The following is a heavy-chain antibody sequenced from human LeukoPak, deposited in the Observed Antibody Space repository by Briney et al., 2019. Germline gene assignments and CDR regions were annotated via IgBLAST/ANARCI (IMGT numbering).Heavy chain of an antibody. CDR1: GFTFSSYT. D-gene: IGHD5-18*01. CDR2: IGTSSTTI. CDR3: ARDPVDTAVVRGDY. J-gene: IGHJ4*02. V-gene: IGHV3-48*01. Sequence: QTGGSLRLSCAASGFTFSSYTMNWVRQPPGKGLEWVSNIGTSSTTIYYADSVKGRFTISRDNAKNSLYLQMNSLRAEDTAVYYCARDPVDTAVVRGDYWGQGTLVTVSS.